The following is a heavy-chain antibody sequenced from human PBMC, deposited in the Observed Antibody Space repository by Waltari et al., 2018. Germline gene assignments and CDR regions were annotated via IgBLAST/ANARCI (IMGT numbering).Heavy chain of an antibody. V-gene: IGHV1-2*02. CDR1: GYTFTGYY. J-gene: IGHJ3*02. D-gene: IGHD3-10*01. Sequence: QVQLVQSGAEVKKPGASVKVSCKASGYTFTGYYMHWVRQAPGQGLEWMGWINPNSGGTNYEQKFKGRVTMTRDTSISTAYMELSRLRSDDTAVYYCARERSRGAFDIWGQGTMVTVSS. CDR3: ARERSRGAFDI. CDR2: INPNSGGT.